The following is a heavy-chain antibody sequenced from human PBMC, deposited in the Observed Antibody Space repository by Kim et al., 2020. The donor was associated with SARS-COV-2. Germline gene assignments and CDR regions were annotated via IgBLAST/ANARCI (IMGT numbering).Heavy chain of an antibody. CDR2: GGT. CDR3: ARGGTKFDY. V-gene: IGHV4-34*01. J-gene: IGHJ4*02. Sequence: GGTNYSPSLKSRVTISVDTSKNQFSLKLSSVTAADTAVYYCARGGTKFDYWGQGTLVTVSS.